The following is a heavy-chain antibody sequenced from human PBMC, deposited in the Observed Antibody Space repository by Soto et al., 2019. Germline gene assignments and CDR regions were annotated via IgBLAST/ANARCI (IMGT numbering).Heavy chain of an antibody. D-gene: IGHD4-17*01. CDR2: SYFTGSS. CDR3: VREPAGPSMVTTPENDAFDI. CDR1: GGSISSADYY. V-gene: IGHV4-30-4*08. Sequence: SETLCLTCSVSGGSISSADYYWSWIRQPPGKGLEWIGYSYFTGSSFYNPSLKSRVTISVDTSKNQFSLNLTSVTAADTAVYYCVREPAGPSMVTTPENDAFDIWGHGTMVTVSS. J-gene: IGHJ3*02.